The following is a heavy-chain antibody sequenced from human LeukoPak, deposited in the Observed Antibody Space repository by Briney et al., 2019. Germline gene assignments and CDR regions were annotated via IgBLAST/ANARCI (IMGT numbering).Heavy chain of an antibody. V-gene: IGHV3-21*01. CDR2: ISSSSSYI. D-gene: IGHD3-22*01. CDR1: GFTFSSYS. CDR3: ARDGYYDSSRYYTIGDAFDI. J-gene: IGHJ3*02. Sequence: SGGSLRLSCAAYGFTFSSYSVNWVRQAQGKGLEWVSSISSSSSYIYYADSVKGRFTISRDNAKNSVYLQLNSLRAEYTAVYYCARDGYYDSSRYYTIGDAFDIWGQGTMVTVSS.